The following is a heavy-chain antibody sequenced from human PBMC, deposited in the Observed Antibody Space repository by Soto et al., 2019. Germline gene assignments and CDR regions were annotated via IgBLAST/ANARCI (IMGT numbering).Heavy chain of an antibody. V-gene: IGHV1-69*13. D-gene: IGHD5-18*01. J-gene: IGHJ4*02. CDR3: ARDADTGGYSYGSGY. CDR2: IIPIFGTA. Sequence: GASVKVSCKASGGTFSSYAISWVRQAPGQGLEWMGGIIPIFGTANYAQKFQGRVTITADEPTSTAYMELSSLRSEDTAVYYCARDADTGGYSYGSGYWGQGTLVTVSS. CDR1: GGTFSSYA.